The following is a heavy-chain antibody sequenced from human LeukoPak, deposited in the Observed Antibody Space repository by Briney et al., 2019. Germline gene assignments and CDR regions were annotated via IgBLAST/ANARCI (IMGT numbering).Heavy chain of an antibody. D-gene: IGHD6-13*01. CDR1: GVTISGYW. J-gene: IGHJ4*02. CDR3: ARIITAAAADC. V-gene: IGHV3-74*01. CDR2: VDSDGTTT. Sequence: PGGSLRLSCVASGVTISGYWMHWVRQAPGKGLAWVSRVDSDGTTTRYADSVKGQFTISRDNAKNTVYLQMNSLRAEDTAVYYCARIITAAAADCWGQGTLVAVSS.